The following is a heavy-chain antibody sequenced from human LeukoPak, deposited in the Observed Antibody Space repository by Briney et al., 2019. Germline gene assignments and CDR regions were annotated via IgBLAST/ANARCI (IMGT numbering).Heavy chain of an antibody. CDR1: GFTFSTYN. CDR2: ISTSGSST. V-gene: IGHV3-21*01. CDR3: AREPGNNGDLDY. D-gene: IGHD4-17*01. J-gene: IGHJ4*02. Sequence: GGSLRLSCAASGFTFSTYNMNWVRQAPGKGLEWVSSISTSGSSTFYADSMKGRFTISRDNAKSSLYLQMNSLRAEDTAVYYCAREPGNNGDLDYWGQGTLVTVSS.